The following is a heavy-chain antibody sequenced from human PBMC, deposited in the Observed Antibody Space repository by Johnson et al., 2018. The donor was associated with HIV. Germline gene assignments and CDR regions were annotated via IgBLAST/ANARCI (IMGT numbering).Heavy chain of an antibody. CDR3: ASSLRVFTLGDAFDI. CDR2: IRYDGRNT. Sequence: QVQLVESGGGLVQPGGSLRLSCAASGFTFSSYAMSWVRQAPGKGLEWVAFIRYDGRNTFYADSVKGRFTISRDNSKNTLYLQMNSLRAEDTAVYYCASSLRVFTLGDAFDIWGQGTMVTVSS. D-gene: IGHD3-16*01. J-gene: IGHJ3*02. V-gene: IGHV3-30*02. CDR1: GFTFSSYA.